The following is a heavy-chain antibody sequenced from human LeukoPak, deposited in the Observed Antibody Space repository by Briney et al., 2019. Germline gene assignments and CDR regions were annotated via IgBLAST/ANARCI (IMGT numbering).Heavy chain of an antibody. D-gene: IGHD2-2*01. J-gene: IGHJ4*02. V-gene: IGHV1-69-2*01. CDR2: VDPEDGET. CDR1: GYTFTDYY. Sequence: GASVKVSCKVSGYTFTDYYMHWVQQAPGKGLEWMGLVDPEDGETIYAEKFQGRVTITADTSTDTAYMELSNLRSEDTAVYYCATVVVPAANTDYWGQGTLVTVSS. CDR3: ATVVVPAANTDY.